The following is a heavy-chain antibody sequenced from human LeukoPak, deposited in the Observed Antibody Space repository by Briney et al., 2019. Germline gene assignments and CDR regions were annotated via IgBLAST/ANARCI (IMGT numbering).Heavy chain of an antibody. CDR1: GGSFSGYY. CDR3: ARGRTNWGLYNWFDP. V-gene: IGHV4-34*01. D-gene: IGHD7-27*01. CDR2: INHSGGT. Sequence: SETLSLTCAVYGGSFSGYYWSWIRQPPGKGLEWIGEINHSGGTNYNPSLKSRVTISGDPSKSQCSLKLSSVTAADTVVYYWARGRTNWGLYNWFDPWGQGTLVTVSS. J-gene: IGHJ5*02.